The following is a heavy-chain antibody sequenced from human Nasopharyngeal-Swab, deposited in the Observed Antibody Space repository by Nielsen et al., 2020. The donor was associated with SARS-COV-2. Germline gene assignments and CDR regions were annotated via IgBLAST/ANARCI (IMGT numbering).Heavy chain of an antibody. CDR1: GGSFNGFY. Sequence: SETLSLTCSVSGGSFNGFYWNWIRQPPGKGLEWIGEINHNERTNYNPSLKSRVTTSVDTSTNQVSLKLNSLTATDTAVYYCARAGRVGDAYTGLDVWGQGTTVTVSS. CDR3: ARAGRVGDAYTGLDV. V-gene: IGHV4-34*01. J-gene: IGHJ6*02. D-gene: IGHD5-24*01. CDR2: INHNERT.